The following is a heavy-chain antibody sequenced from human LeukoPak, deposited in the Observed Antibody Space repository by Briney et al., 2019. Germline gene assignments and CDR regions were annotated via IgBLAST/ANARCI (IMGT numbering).Heavy chain of an antibody. V-gene: IGHV4-59*01. CDR1: GGSLSSYY. CDR3: ARGYSSIWSAQFHY. D-gene: IGHD6-13*01. J-gene: IGHJ4*02. Sequence: SETLSLTRTVSGGSLSSYYWSWIRQPPGKGLEWSWYIYYSGITNYNPSPKSRVAISVDTSKNQFSLKLRSATAADTGVYYCARGYSSIWSAQFHYWGQPTLAAVSS. CDR2: IYYSGIT.